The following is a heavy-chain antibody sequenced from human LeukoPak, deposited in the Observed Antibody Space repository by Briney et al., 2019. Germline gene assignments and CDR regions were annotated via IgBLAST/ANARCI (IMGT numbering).Heavy chain of an antibody. D-gene: IGHD2-15*01. CDR1: GGSFSGYY. V-gene: IGHV4-34*01. Sequence: SETLSLTCAVYGGSFSGYYWSWTRQPPGKGLEWIGEINHSGSTNYNPSLKSRVTISVDTSKNQFSLKLSSVTAADTAVYYCARGGGCSGGSCLFFDYWGQGTLVTVSS. CDR2: INHSGST. CDR3: ARGGGCSGGSCLFFDY. J-gene: IGHJ4*02.